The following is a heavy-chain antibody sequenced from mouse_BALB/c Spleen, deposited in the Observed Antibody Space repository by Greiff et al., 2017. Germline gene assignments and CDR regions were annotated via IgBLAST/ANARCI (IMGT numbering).Heavy chain of an antibody. D-gene: IGHD3-1*01. CDR3: ARGGRGSFDY. V-gene: IGHV1-69*02. J-gene: IGHJ2*01. CDR2: IDPTDSYT. CDR1: GYTFTSYW. Sequence: VQLQQPGAELVKPGASVKLSCKASGYTFTSYWMHWVKQRPGQGLEWIGEIDPTDSYTNYNQKFKGKATLTVDKSSSTAYMQLSSLTSEDSAVYCGARGGRGSFDYWGQGTTLTVSS.